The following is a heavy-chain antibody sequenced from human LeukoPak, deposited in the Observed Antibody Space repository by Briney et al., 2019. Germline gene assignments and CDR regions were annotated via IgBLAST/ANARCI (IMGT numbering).Heavy chain of an antibody. CDR1: GYSFTSYW. Sequence: GESLKISCKGSGYSFTSYWIAWVRQMPGKGLEWMGIIYPSDSDTRYSPSFQGQVTISADKSISTAYLQWSSLKASDTAMYFRARRSSWYGNYWGQGTLVTVSS. J-gene: IGHJ4*02. CDR2: IYPSDSDT. CDR3: ARRSSWYGNY. D-gene: IGHD6-13*01. V-gene: IGHV5-51*01.